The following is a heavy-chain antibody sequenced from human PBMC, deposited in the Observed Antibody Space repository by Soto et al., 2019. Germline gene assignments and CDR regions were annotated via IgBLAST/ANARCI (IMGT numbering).Heavy chain of an antibody. J-gene: IGHJ6*03. CDR1: GGCISSYY. Sequence: PSETLSLTCTVAGGCISSYYWSWIRQPPGKGLEWIGYIYYSGSTNYNPSLKSRVTISVDTSKNQFSLKLSSVTAADTAVYYCARESNPMVRGAYYYMDVWGKGTTVTVSS. D-gene: IGHD3-10*01. CDR2: IYYSGST. CDR3: ARESNPMVRGAYYYMDV. V-gene: IGHV4-59*01.